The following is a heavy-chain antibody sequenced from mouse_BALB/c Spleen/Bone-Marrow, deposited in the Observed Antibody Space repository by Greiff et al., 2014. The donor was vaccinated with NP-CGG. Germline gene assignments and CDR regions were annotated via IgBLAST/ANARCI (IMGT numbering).Heavy chain of an antibody. CDR3: ARVRNWSDY. CDR1: GYAFSSYW. CDR2: IYPGDGDT. Sequence: QVQLQQPGAELVRPGSSVKISCKASGYAFSSYWMNWVKQRPGQGLEWIGQIYPGDGDTNYNGKFKGKATLTADKSSSTAYMQLSSLASEDSAVYFCARVRNWSDYWGQGTTPTVSS. V-gene: IGHV1-80*01. J-gene: IGHJ2*01. D-gene: IGHD4-1*01.